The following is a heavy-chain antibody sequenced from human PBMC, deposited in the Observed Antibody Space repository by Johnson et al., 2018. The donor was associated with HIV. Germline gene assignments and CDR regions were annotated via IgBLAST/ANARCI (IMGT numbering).Heavy chain of an antibody. CDR3: AKCIWGSSLIDAFDI. Sequence: QVQLVESGGGVVQPGRSLRLSCAASGFTFSSYGMHWVRQAPGKGLEWVAVISYDGSNKDYADSVKGRFTISRDNSKNTLHLQMNSLRAEDTAVYYCAKCIWGSSLIDAFDIWGQGTMVTVSS. CDR1: GFTFSSYG. D-gene: IGHD6-13*01. J-gene: IGHJ3*02. CDR2: ISYDGSNK. V-gene: IGHV3-30*18.